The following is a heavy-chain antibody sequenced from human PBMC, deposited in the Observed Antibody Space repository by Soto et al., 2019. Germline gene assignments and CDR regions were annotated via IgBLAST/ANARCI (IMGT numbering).Heavy chain of an antibody. D-gene: IGHD3-16*01. CDR3: ASGMGMWGGYYGMDV. Sequence: QPGGSLRLSCAASGFTFSDHYMDWVRQAPGKGLEWVGRTRNKANSYTTEYAASVKGRFTISRDDSKNSLYLQMNSLKTEDTAVYYCASGMGMWGGYYGMDVWGQGTTVTVSS. J-gene: IGHJ6*02. CDR1: GFTFSDHY. CDR2: TRNKANSYTT. V-gene: IGHV3-72*01.